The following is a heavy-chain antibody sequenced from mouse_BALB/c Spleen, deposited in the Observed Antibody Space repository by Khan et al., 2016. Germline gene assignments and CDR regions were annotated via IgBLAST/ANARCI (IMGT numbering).Heavy chain of an antibody. V-gene: IGHV9-4*02. J-gene: IGHJ4*01. CDR1: GYTFTTAG. CDR3: AREPYAMDY. CDR2: INTNSGVP. Sequence: QIQLVQSGPELKKPGETVRISCKASGYTFTTAGMQWVKKMPGKGLKWIGWINTNSGVPTYAEDFKGRFAFSLETYASTAYLQISNLKNEDSATYFCAREPYAMDYWRQVTSVTVSS. D-gene: IGHD6-1*01.